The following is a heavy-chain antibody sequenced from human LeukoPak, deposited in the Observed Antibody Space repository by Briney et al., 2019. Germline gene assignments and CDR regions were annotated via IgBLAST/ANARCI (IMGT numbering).Heavy chain of an antibody. CDR2: IYISGDT. V-gene: IGHV4-4*07. J-gene: IGHJ6*03. CDR3: ARDQRAYYHMDV. CDR1: GGSINSHY. Sequence: SETPSLTCTVSGGSINSHYWSWIRQSAGKGLEWIGRIYISGDTDYNPSLKSRVTMSVGTSKNQFFLKLSSVTAADTAVYYCARDQRAYYHMDVWGKGTTVTVSS.